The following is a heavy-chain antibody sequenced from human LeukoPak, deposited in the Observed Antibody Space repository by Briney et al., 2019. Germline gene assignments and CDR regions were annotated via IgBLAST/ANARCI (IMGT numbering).Heavy chain of an antibody. J-gene: IGHJ5*02. Sequence: GGSLRLSCAASGFTFSSYAMSWVRQAPVKGLEWVSAISGSGGSTYYADSVKGRFTISRDNSKNTLYLQMNSLRAEDTAVYYCAEATDYYDSSGYYPDWFDPWGQGTLVTVSS. V-gene: IGHV3-23*01. CDR2: ISGSGGST. CDR1: GFTFSSYA. CDR3: AEATDYYDSSGYYPDWFDP. D-gene: IGHD3-22*01.